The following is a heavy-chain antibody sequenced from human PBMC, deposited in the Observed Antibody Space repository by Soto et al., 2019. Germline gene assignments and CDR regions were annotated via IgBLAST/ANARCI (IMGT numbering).Heavy chain of an antibody. CDR1: CGSFSGYY. Sequence: PSETLSLTCAVYCGSFSGYYWSWIRQPPGKGLEWIGEINHSGSTNYNPSLKSRVTISVDTSKNQFSLKLSSVTAAGTAVYYCARGPHHIVVVPAALVRVNYYYYGMDVWGQGTTVTVSS. D-gene: IGHD2-2*01. CDR2: INHSGST. V-gene: IGHV4-34*01. CDR3: ARGPHHIVVVPAALVRVNYYYYGMDV. J-gene: IGHJ6*02.